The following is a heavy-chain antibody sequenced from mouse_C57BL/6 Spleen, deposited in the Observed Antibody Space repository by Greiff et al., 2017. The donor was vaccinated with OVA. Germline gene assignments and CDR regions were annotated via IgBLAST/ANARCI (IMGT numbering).Heavy chain of an antibody. CDR1: GFTFSSYG. J-gene: IGHJ2*01. CDR2: ISSGGSYT. Sequence: EVQLVESGGDLVKPGGSLKLSCAASGFTFSSYGMSWVRQTPDKRLEWVATISSGGSYTYYPDSVKGRFTISRDNANNTLYLQMSSLKSEDTAMYYWARLEVGGYGGQGTTLTVSS. V-gene: IGHV5-6*01. CDR3: ARLEVGGY.